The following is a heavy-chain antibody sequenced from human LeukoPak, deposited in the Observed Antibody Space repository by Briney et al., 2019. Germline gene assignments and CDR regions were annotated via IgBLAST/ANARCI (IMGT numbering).Heavy chain of an antibody. D-gene: IGHD3-3*01. CDR1: GGSISSYY. J-gene: IGHJ4*02. CDR2: IYYSGST. V-gene: IGHV4-59*01. CDR3: ASLYYDFWSGSYYFDY. Sequence: PSETLSLTCTVSGGSISSYYWSWIRQPPGKGLEWIGYIYYSGSTNYNPSLKSRVTISVDTSKNQLSLKLSSVTAADTAVYYCASLYYDFWSGSYYFDYWGQGTLVTVSS.